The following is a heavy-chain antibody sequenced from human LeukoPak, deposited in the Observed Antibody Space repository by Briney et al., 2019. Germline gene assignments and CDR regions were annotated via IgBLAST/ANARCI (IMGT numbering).Heavy chain of an antibody. CDR1: GFTFSNAW. J-gene: IGHJ6*03. Sequence: GGSLRLSCAASGFTFSNAWMSWVRQAPGKGLEWVAVISYDGSNKYYADSVKGRFTISRDNSKNTLYLQMNSLRAEDTAVYYCAKDSQASTILDYYYMDVWGKGTTVTVSS. D-gene: IGHD5/OR15-5a*01. CDR3: AKDSQASTILDYYYMDV. CDR2: ISYDGSNK. V-gene: IGHV3-30*18.